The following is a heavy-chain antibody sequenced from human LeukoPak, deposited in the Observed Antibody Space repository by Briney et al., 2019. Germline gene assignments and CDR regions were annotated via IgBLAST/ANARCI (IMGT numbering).Heavy chain of an antibody. CDR1: GGSFSGYY. CDR2: INHSGST. D-gene: IGHD1-26*01. Sequence: SETLSLTCAVYGGSFSGYYWSWIRQPPGKGLEWIGVINHSGSTNYNPSLKSRVTISVDTSKNQFSLKLSSVTAADTAVYYCARAGYSGSSRWAFDIWGQGTMVTVSS. CDR3: ARAGYSGSSRWAFDI. V-gene: IGHV4-34*01. J-gene: IGHJ3*02.